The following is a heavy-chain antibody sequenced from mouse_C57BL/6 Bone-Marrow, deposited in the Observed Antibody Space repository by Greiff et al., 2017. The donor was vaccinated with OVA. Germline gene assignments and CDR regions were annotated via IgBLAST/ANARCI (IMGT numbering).Heavy chain of an antibody. V-gene: IGHV7-1*01. J-gene: IGHJ1*03. CDR3: AREADARGYFDV. Sequence: EVKLMESGGGLVQSGRSLRLSCATSGFTFSDFYMEWVRQAPGKGLEWIAASRNKANDYTTEYSASVKGRFIVSRDTSQSILYLQMNALRAEATAICYCAREADARGYFDVWGTGTTVTVSS. CDR2: SRNKANDYTT. CDR1: GFTFSDFY.